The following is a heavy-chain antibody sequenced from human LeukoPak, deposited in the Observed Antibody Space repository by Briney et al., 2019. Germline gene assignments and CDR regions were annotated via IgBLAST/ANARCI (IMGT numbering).Heavy chain of an antibody. V-gene: IGHV4-34*01. Sequence: SETLSLTCTVSGGSISSYYWSWIRQPPGKGLEWIGEINHSGSTNYNPSLKSRVTLSIDTSKNQFSLKLSSVTAADTAVYYCTRRRDQLWPTYYFDYWGQGTLVTVSS. CDR1: GGSISSYY. J-gene: IGHJ4*02. CDR2: INHSGST. CDR3: TRRRDQLWPTYYFDY. D-gene: IGHD5-18*01.